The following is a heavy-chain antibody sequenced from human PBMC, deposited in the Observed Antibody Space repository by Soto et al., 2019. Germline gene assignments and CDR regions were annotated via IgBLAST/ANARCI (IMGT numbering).Heavy chain of an antibody. CDR3: ARGGSGPGGDDY. J-gene: IGHJ4*02. V-gene: IGHV1-69*01. CDR2: IIPIFGTA. CDR1: GGTFSSYA. D-gene: IGHD3-10*01. Sequence: QVQLVQSGAEVKKPGSSVKVSCKASGGTFSSYAISWVRQAPGQGLEWMVGIIPIFGTANYAQKFQGRVTITADESTSTAYMEMSSLKSEDTAVYYCARGGSGPGGDDYWGQGTLVTVSS.